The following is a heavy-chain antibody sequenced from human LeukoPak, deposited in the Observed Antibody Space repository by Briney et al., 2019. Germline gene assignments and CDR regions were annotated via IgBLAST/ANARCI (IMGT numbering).Heavy chain of an antibody. D-gene: IGHD1-26*01. CDR1: GGTFSSYA. CDR2: IIPIFGTA. J-gene: IGHJ4*02. Sequence: SVKVSCKASGGTFSSYAISWVRQAPGQGLEWMGGIIPIFGTANYAQKLQGRVTITTDESTSTAYMELSSLRSEDTAVYYCASTKVGATYTYYFDYWGQGTLVTVSS. V-gene: IGHV1-69*05. CDR3: ASTKVGATYTYYFDY.